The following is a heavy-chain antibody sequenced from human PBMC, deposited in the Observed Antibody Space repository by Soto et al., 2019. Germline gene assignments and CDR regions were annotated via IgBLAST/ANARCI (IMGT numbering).Heavy chain of an antibody. CDR3: ARVGHAGIAVAGFDS. Sequence: SVKVSCKASVGTFSSYAISWVRQAPGQGLEWMGGIIPIFGTANYAQKFQGRVTITADESTSTAYMELSSLRSEDTAVYYCARVGHAGIAVAGFDSWGQGTLVTVSS. J-gene: IGHJ4*02. CDR2: IIPIFGTA. V-gene: IGHV1-69*13. D-gene: IGHD6-19*01. CDR1: VGTFSSYA.